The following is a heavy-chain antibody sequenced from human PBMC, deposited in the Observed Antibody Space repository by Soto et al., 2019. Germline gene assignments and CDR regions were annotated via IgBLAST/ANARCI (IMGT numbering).Heavy chain of an antibody. CDR1: GGTFSSYA. CDR2: IIPIFGTA. D-gene: IGHD6-13*01. J-gene: IGHJ6*02. Sequence: ASVKVSCKASGGTFSSYAISWVRQAPGQGLEWMGGIIPIFGTANYAQKFQGRVTITADESTSTAYMELSSLRSEDTAVYYCARSNSSSWYGDYYYYGMDVWGQGTTVTVSS. CDR3: ARSNSSSWYGDYYYYGMDV. V-gene: IGHV1-69*13.